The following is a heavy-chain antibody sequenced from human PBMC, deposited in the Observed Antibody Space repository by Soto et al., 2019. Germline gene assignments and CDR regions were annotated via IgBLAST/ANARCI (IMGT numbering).Heavy chain of an antibody. CDR3: ARTMDSYTTYPKGHVDYWYVDL. J-gene: IGHJ2*01. Sequence: QEQVVESGGGLVKTGGSLRLSCEASGFTINNYYMSWIRQAPGKGLEWVAAMSTGYLTKYTDSVKGRFTISRDNTKRSLYLQMNSLRAEDTAVYYCARTMDSYTTYPKGHVDYWYVDLWGRGTLVTVSS. CDR1: GFTINNYY. CDR2: MSTGYLT. V-gene: IGHV3-11*01. D-gene: IGHD1-1*01.